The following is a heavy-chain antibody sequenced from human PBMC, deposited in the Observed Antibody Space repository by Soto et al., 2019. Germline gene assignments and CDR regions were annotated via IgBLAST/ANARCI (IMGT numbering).Heavy chain of an antibody. CDR2: IYYSGSA. CDR3: ARSGGGSGWL. CDR1: GDSVSSGRYY. Sequence: SETLSLTCTVSGDSVSSGRYYWSWIRQPPGKALERIAYIYYSGSANYNPSLKSRVTISRDTSKNQFSLKLTSVTAADTAVYYCARSGGGSGWLGGQGTLVTVSS. J-gene: IGHJ4*02. V-gene: IGHV4-61*01. D-gene: IGHD6-19*01.